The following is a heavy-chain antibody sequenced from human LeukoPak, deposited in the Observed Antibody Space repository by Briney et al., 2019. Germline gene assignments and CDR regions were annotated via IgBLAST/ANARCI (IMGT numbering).Heavy chain of an antibody. Sequence: PGGSLRLSCEASGFTFNTYAIYCVRQAPGKGLEWVSGICGSGGCTYYADSVKGRFTISRDNSKNTVYLQMNSLTADDTAVYYCAKTTVGYSSGRYPGWPADCWGQGTLVTVSS. CDR2: ICGSGGCT. V-gene: IGHV3-23*01. D-gene: IGHD6-19*01. J-gene: IGHJ4*02. CDR3: AKTTVGYSSGRYPGWPADC. CDR1: GFTFNTYA.